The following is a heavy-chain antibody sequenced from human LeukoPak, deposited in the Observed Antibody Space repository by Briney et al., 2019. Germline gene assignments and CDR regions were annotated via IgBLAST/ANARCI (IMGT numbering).Heavy chain of an antibody. V-gene: IGHV3-53*01. Sequence: PGGSLRPSCSAAGFTVSSNYMSWVRQAPGKGLGWVSVIYSGGSTYYADSVKGRFTNSRDNSKNTLYLQMNSMRAEDTAVYYCVRGDYGDYTLFDYWGQGTLVTVSS. CDR2: IYSGGST. J-gene: IGHJ4*02. CDR1: GFTVSSNY. CDR3: VRGDYGDYTLFDY. D-gene: IGHD4-17*01.